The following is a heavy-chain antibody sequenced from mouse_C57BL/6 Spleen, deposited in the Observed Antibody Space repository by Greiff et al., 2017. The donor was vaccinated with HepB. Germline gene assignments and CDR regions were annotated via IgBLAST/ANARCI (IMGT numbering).Heavy chain of an antibody. J-gene: IGHJ3*01. CDR3: TRYDGYSWFAY. D-gene: IGHD2-3*01. CDR1: GYTFTDYE. V-gene: IGHV1-15*01. Sequence: VQLQQSGAELVRPGASVTLSCKASGYTFTDYEMHWVKQTPVHGLAWIGAIDPETGGTAYNQKFKGKAILTADKSSSTAYMELRSLTSEDFAVYDCTRYDGYSWFAYWGQGTLVTVSA. CDR2: IDPETGGT.